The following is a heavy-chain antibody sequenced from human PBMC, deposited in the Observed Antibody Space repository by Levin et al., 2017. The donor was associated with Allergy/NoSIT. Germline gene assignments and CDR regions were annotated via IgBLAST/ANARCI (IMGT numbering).Heavy chain of an antibody. Sequence: GGSLRLSCAASGFTFSSYGMHWVRQAPGKGLEWVAVIWYDGSNKYYADSVKGRFTISRDNSKNTLYLQMNSLRAEDTAVYYCARDQLPELELPSEEAVYYYYGMDVWGQGTTVTVSS. CDR2: IWYDGSNK. CDR3: ARDQLPELELPSEEAVYYYYGMDV. V-gene: IGHV3-33*01. J-gene: IGHJ6*02. CDR1: GFTFSSYG. D-gene: IGHD1-7*01.